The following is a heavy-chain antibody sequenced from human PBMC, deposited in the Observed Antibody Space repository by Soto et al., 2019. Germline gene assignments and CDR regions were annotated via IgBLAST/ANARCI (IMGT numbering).Heavy chain of an antibody. J-gene: IGHJ4*02. CDR2: ISGSGYDI. CDR3: AKVGSSGWYADADS. V-gene: IGHV3-21*06. CDR1: GFTFSSYI. D-gene: IGHD6-19*01. Sequence: GGSLRLSCAASGFTFSSYIMNWVRQAPGKGLEWVSSISGSGYDIYYADSVKGRFTISRDDAKSSLDLQMNSLRAEDTAVYYCAKVGSSGWYADADSWGQGTLVTVSS.